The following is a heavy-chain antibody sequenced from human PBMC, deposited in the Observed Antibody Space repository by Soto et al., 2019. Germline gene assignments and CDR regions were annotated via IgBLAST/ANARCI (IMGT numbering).Heavy chain of an antibody. D-gene: IGHD4-17*01. CDR2: ISYDGSNK. J-gene: IGHJ6*02. CDR3: AKAATVTWANHYYGMDV. Sequence: QVQLVESGGGVVQPGRSLRLSCAASGFTFSSYGMHWVRQAPGKGLEWVAVISYDGSNKYYADSVKGRFTISRDNSKNXXYLQMNSLRAEDTAVYYCAKAATVTWANHYYGMDVWGQGTTVTVSS. V-gene: IGHV3-30*18. CDR1: GFTFSSYG.